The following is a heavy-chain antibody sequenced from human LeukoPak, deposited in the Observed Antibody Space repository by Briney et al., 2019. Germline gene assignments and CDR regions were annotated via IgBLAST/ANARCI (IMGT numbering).Heavy chain of an antibody. J-gene: IGHJ6*03. CDR1: GGTFSSYA. CDR2: IIPIFGTA. CDR3: ASRDTAMDMAYYYYMDV. Sequence: GSSVKVSCKASGGTFSSYAISWVRQAPGQGLEWMGGIIPIFGTANYAQKFQGRVTITADESTSTAYMELSSLRSEDTAVYYCASRDTAMDMAYYYYMDVWGKGTTVTISS. D-gene: IGHD5-18*01. V-gene: IGHV1-69*01.